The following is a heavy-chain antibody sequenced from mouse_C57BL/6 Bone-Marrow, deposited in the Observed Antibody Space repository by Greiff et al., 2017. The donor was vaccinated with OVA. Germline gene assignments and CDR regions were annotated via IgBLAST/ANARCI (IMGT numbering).Heavy chain of an antibody. V-gene: IGHV10-1*01. CDR1: GFSFNTYA. CDR2: IRSKSNNYAT. Sequence: EVQLVESGGGLVQPKGSLKLSCAASGFSFNTYAMNWVRQAPGKGLEWVARIRSKSNNYATYYADSVKDRFTISRDDSESMLYLQMNNLKTEDTAMYYCVRHSQATDYAMDYWGQGTSVTVSS. J-gene: IGHJ4*01. D-gene: IGHD3-2*02. CDR3: VRHSQATDYAMDY.